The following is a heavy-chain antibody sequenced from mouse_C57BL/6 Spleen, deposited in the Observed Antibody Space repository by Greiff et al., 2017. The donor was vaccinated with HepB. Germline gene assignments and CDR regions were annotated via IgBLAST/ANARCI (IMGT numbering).Heavy chain of an antibody. D-gene: IGHD4-1*01. V-gene: IGHV5-12*01. J-gene: IGHJ3*01. Sequence: EVQLVESGGGLVQPGGSLKLSCAASGFTFSDYYMYWVRQTPEKRLEWVAYISHGGGSTYYPDTVKGRFTISRDNAKNTLYLQMSRRKSEDTAMYYCARQGTGTWDAYWGQGTLVTVSA. CDR3: ARQGTGTWDAY. CDR2: ISHGGGST. CDR1: GFTFSDYY.